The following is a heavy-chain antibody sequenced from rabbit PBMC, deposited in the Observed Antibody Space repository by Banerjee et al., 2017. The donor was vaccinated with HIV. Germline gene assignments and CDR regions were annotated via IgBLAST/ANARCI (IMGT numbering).Heavy chain of an antibody. V-gene: IGHV1S40*01. CDR1: GFSFSSSSY. J-gene: IGHJ4*01. Sequence: QSLEESGGDLVQPGASLTLTCTASGFSFSSSSYIYWVRQAPGKGLEWIASIVTSTGTTWYASWAKGRFTISKTSSTTVTLQMSSLTAADTATYFCARDLPISGGYSFDLWGPGTLVTVS. CDR3: ARDLPISGGYSFDL. CDR2: IVTSTGTT. D-gene: IGHD1-1*01.